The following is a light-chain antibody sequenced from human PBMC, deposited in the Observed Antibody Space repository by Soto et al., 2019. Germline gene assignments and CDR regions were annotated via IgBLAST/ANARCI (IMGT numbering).Light chain of an antibody. CDR2: LGS. Sequence: DIVMTQSPLSLPVTPGEPASISCRSSQSLLHSNGYNYLDWYLQKPGQSPQLLIYLGSSRASGVPDRFSGSGSGTDFTLKISRVEAEDVGVYYCMEALQSPRTFGGGTKVDIK. J-gene: IGKJ4*01. CDR1: QSLLHSNGYNY. CDR3: MEALQSPRT. V-gene: IGKV2-28*01.